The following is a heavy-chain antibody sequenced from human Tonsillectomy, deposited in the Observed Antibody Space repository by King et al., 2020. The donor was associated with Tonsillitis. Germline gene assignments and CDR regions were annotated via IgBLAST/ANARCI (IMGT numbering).Heavy chain of an antibody. CDR1: GFTFDDYD. J-gene: IGHJ4*02. V-gene: IGHV3-9*01. Sequence: VQLVESGGGLVQPGRSLRLSCAASGFTFDDYDMHWVRQAPGKGLEWVSGISWNTGSIGYADSVKGRFTISRDNAKNSLYLQMNSLRAEDTALYYCAKGFEWSSSGCAHLDYWGQGTLVTVAS. CDR2: ISWNTGSI. D-gene: IGHD6-19*01. CDR3: AKGFEWSSSGCAHLDY.